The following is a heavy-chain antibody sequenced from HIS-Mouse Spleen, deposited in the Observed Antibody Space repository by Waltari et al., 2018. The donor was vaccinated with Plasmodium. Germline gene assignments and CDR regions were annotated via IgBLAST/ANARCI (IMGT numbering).Heavy chain of an antibody. CDR1: GGSISSSSYY. CDR2: IYYSGST. Sequence: QLQLQESGPGLVKPSETLSLTCRVSGGSISSSSYYWACIRQPPGKGPEWIGSIYYSGSTDYNPSLKSRVTISVDTSKNQFSLKLSAVTAADTAVYYCARQLAYYDFWSGYSRGYYFDYWGQGTLVTVSS. V-gene: IGHV4-39*01. CDR3: ARQLAYYDFWSGYSRGYYFDY. J-gene: IGHJ4*02. D-gene: IGHD3-3*01.